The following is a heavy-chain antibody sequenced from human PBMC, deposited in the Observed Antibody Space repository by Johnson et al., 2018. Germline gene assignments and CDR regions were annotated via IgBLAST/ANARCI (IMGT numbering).Heavy chain of an antibody. CDR1: GFPFNDYA. D-gene: IGHD1-26*01. V-gene: IGHV3-9*01. CDR2: ISWNSVTI. Sequence: QLVQSGGGLVQPGRSLRLSCEASGFPFNDYAMHWVRQAPGKGLEWVSGISWNSVTIASAASVKGRLTISRDTAKTFLYLQMNSLRAADRALYYCAKNGYSSRYYHGMDVWGQGTTVTVSS. J-gene: IGHJ6*02. CDR3: AKNGYSSRYYHGMDV.